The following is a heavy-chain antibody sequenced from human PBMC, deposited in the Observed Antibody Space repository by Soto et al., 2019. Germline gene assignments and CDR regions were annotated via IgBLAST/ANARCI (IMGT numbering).Heavy chain of an antibody. V-gene: IGHV4-59*01. J-gene: IGHJ4*02. CDR3: ARINVDIVATTHFDY. D-gene: IGHD5-12*01. Sequence: PSETLSLTCTVSGGSISSYYWSWIRQPPGKGLEWIGYIYYSGSTNYNPSLKSRVTISVDTSKSQFSLKLSSVTAADTAVYYCARINVDIVATTHFDYWGQGTLVTVSS. CDR2: IYYSGST. CDR1: GGSISSYY.